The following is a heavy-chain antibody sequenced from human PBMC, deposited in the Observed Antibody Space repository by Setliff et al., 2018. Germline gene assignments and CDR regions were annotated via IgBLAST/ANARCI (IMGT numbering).Heavy chain of an antibody. D-gene: IGHD3-3*01. J-gene: IGHJ3*02. CDR1: GASITTSNSF. CDR3: VRHIIIRSPTTRNAFDI. CDR2: IYYSGNT. V-gene: IGHV4-39*01. Sequence: PSETLSLTCTVSGASITTSNSFWGWIRQPPGKGLEWIAHIYYSGNTFYNPSLKSRVTISLDTSKNHFSRNLRSVTAADTAVYYCVRHIIIRSPTTRNAFDIWGQGTMVTVSS.